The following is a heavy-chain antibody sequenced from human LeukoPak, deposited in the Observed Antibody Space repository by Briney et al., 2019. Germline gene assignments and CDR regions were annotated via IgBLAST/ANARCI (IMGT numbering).Heavy chain of an antibody. CDR3: ARGLPYDSSGYGFDY. Sequence: PSETLSLACTVSGGSISSYYWSWIRQPAGKGLEWIGRIYTSGSTNYNPSLKSRVTMSVDTSKNQFSLKLSSVTAADTAVYYCARGLPYDSSGYGFDYWGQGTLVTVSS. J-gene: IGHJ4*02. V-gene: IGHV4-4*07. D-gene: IGHD3-22*01. CDR2: IYTSGST. CDR1: GGSISSYY.